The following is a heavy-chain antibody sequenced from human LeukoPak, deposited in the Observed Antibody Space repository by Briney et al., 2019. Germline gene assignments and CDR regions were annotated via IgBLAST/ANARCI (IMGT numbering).Heavy chain of an antibody. V-gene: IGHV3-23*01. D-gene: IGHD3-22*01. CDR3: AKDHGSMIVVVITPFDY. CDR1: GFTFSSYA. Sequence: GGSLRLSCAASGFTFSSYAMSWVRQAPGKGLEWVSAISGSGGSTYYADSVKGRFTISRDNSKNTLYLQMNSLRAEDTAVYYCAKDHGSMIVVVITPFDYWGQGTLVTVSS. J-gene: IGHJ4*02. CDR2: ISGSGGST.